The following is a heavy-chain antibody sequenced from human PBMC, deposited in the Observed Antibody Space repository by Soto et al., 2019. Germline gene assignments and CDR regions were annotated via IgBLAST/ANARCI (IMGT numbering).Heavy chain of an antibody. Sequence: SETLSLTCTVSGGSISSSSYYWGWIRQPPGQGLEWIGSIYYSGSTYYNPSLKSRVTISVDSSKNQFSLQLGSVTAAETAVYYCARGSGSYLRTYYYDGMDDWGQGTTVTVSS. CDR1: GGSISSSSYY. V-gene: IGHV4-39*01. CDR2: IYYSGST. CDR3: ARGSGSYLRTYYYDGMDD. J-gene: IGHJ6*02. D-gene: IGHD3-10*01.